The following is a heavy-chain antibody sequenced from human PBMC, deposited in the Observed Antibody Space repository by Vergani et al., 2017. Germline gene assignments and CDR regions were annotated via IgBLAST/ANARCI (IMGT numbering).Heavy chain of an antibody. V-gene: IGHV3-21*01. J-gene: IGHJ4*02. Sequence: EVQLLESGGGLVQPGGSLRLSCEASGFSFPGYAMSWVRQAPGKGLEWVSSISGNNDDVYYADSVKGRFTISRDNAKNPLYLDMSSLRAEDTAMYFCARDLSYSTAWPFFDSRGQGTLVTVSS. CDR3: ARDLSYSTAWPFFDS. D-gene: IGHD4-11*01. CDR1: GFSFPGYA. CDR2: ISGNNDDV.